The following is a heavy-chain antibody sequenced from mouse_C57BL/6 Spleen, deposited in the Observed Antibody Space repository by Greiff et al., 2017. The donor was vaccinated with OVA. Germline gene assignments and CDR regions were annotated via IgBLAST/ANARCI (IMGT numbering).Heavy chain of an antibody. J-gene: IGHJ1*03. V-gene: IGHV1-12*01. CDR2: IYPGNGDT. CDR1: GYTFTSYW. D-gene: IGHD1-1*01. CDR3: ARPYGSSYWYFEV. Sequence: QVQLQQSGTELVKPGASVKLSCKASGYTFTSYWMHWVKQTPRQGLEWIGAIYPGNGDTSYNQKFKGKATLTVDKSSSTAYMQLSSLTSEDCAVYFCARPYGSSYWYFEVWGTGTTVTVSS.